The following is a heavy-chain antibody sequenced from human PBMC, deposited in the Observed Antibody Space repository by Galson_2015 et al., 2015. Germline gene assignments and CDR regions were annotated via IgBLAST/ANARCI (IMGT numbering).Heavy chain of an antibody. D-gene: IGHD6-6*01. V-gene: IGHV1-69*13. J-gene: IGHJ6*02. Sequence: SVKVSCKASGGTFSSYAISWVRQAPGQGLEWMGGIIPIFGTANYAQKFQGRVTITADESTSTAYMELSSLRSEDTAVYYCARVPYSSSSASYYYYGTDVWGQGTTVTVSS. CDR2: IIPIFGTA. CDR1: GGTFSSYA. CDR3: ARVPYSSSSASYYYYGTDV.